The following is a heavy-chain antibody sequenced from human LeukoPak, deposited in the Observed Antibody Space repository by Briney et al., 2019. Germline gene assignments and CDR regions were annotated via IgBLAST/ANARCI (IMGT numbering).Heavy chain of an antibody. D-gene: IGHD1-26*01. CDR2: IYYSGST. J-gene: IGHJ4*02. V-gene: IGHV4-39*07. Sequence: SETLSLTCTVSGGSISSSSYYWGWIRQPPGKGLEWIGSIYYSGSTYYNPSLKSRVTISVDTSKNQFSLKLSSVTAADTAVYYCARGEGGSYSTRFDYWGQGTLVTVSS. CDR1: GGSISSSSYY. CDR3: ARGEGGSYSTRFDY.